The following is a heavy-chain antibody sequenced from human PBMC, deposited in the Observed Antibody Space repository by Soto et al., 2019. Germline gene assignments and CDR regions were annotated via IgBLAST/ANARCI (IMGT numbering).Heavy chain of an antibody. V-gene: IGHV2-70*01. CDR3: ARTVPIRTGYSNPRYYFDY. CDR2: IDWDDDK. Sequence: SGPTLVNPTQALTLTFTFSGVSLSTIGICVSWIRHPPGKALEWLALIDWDDDKYYSTSLKTRLTISKDTSKNQVVLTMTNMDPVDTATYYCARTVPIRTGYSNPRYYFDYWGQGTLVTVSS. D-gene: IGHD4-4*01. J-gene: IGHJ4*02. CDR1: GVSLSTIGIC.